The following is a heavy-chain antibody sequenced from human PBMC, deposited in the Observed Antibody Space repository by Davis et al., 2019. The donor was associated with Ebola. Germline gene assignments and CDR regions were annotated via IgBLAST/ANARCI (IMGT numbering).Heavy chain of an antibody. CDR2: IWYDGSNK. D-gene: IGHD2-2*02. V-gene: IGHV3-33*01. J-gene: IGHJ6*02. CDR3: ARDRVFYCSSTSCYNYGMDV. Sequence: GESLKISCAASGFTFSSYGMHWVRQAPGKGLEWVAVIWYDGSNKYYADSVKGRFTISRDNSKNTLYLQMNSLRAEDTAVYYCARDRVFYCSSTSCYNYGMDVWGQGTTVTVSS. CDR1: GFTFSSYG.